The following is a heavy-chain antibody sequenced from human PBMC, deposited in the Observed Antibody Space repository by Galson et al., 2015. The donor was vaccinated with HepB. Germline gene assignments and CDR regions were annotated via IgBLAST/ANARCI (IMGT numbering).Heavy chain of an antibody. J-gene: IGHJ5*02. Sequence: SETLSLTCAVYGGSFSGYYWSWIRQPPGKGLEWIGEINHSGSTNYNPSLKSRVTISVDTSKNQFSLKLSSVTAADTAVYYCARDRRVVVVAAMGGWFDPWGQGTLVTVSS. CDR3: ARDRRVVVVAAMGGWFDP. V-gene: IGHV4-34*01. CDR2: INHSGST. D-gene: IGHD2-15*01. CDR1: GGSFSGYY.